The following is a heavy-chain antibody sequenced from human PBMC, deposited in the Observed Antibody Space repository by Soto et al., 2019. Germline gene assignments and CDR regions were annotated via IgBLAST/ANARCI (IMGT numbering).Heavy chain of an antibody. J-gene: IGHJ5*02. CDR3: AKGGSSWTEWFDP. Sequence: GXSAKVSLKASGYALTAKYLHWVRQAPGQGLEWMGWINPSSGGTKEAQKFRGRVTMTRDTSISAAYMELSRLTSDDTAVYYCAKGGSSWTEWFDPWGQGTLVTVSS. CDR1: GYALTAKY. D-gene: IGHD6-13*01. CDR2: INPSSGGT. V-gene: IGHV1-2*02.